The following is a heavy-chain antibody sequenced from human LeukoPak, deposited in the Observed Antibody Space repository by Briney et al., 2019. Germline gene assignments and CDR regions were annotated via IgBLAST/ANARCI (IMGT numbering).Heavy chain of an antibody. V-gene: IGHV3-21*01. CDR2: ISSSSSYI. Sequence: PGGSLRLSCAVSGFTFSNYAISWVRQAPGKGLEWVSCISSSSSYIYYADSVKGRFTISRDNAKKSLYLQMNSLRDEDTAVYYCARGPSEYYYGSGSYSDYWGQGILVTVSS. CDR3: ARGPSEYYYGSGSYSDY. D-gene: IGHD3-10*01. J-gene: IGHJ4*02. CDR1: GFTFSNYA.